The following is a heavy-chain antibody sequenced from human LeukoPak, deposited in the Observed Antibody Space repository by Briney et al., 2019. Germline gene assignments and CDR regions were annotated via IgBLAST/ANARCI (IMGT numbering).Heavy chain of an antibody. CDR1: GFTFSSYA. J-gene: IGHJ4*02. D-gene: IGHD6-19*01. Sequence: PGRSLRLPCAASGFTFSSYAMHWVRQAPGKGLEWVAVISYDGSNKYYADSVKGRFTISRDNSKNTLYLQMNSLRAEDTAVYYCARDRQWLASNYFDYWGQGTLVTVSS. CDR3: ARDRQWLASNYFDY. CDR2: ISYDGSNK. V-gene: IGHV3-30-3*01.